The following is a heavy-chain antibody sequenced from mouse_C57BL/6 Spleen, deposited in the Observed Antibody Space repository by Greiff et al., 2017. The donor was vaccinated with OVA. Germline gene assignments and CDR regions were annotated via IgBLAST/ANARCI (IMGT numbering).Heavy chain of an antibody. D-gene: IGHD1-1*01. V-gene: IGHV3-6*01. Sequence: VQLKESGPGLVKPSQSLSLTCSVTGYSITSGYYWNWIRQFPGNKLEWMGYISYDGSNNYNPSLKNRISITRDTSKNQFFLKLNSVTTEDTATYYCARETTVVVGHFDYWGQGTTLTVSS. CDR2: ISYDGSN. CDR3: ARETTVVVGHFDY. J-gene: IGHJ2*01. CDR1: GYSITSGYY.